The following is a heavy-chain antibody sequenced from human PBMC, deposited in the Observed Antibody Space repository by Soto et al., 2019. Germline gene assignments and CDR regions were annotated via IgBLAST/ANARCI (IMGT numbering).Heavy chain of an antibody. V-gene: IGHV2-5*02. Sequence: EAGPTLVNPTQTLTLTCTFTGLSLSSSGVGVGWIRQPPGKALEWLALIYWDGDKRHSPSLKNRLTITKDTSKNQVVLTMTNMDPVDTATYYCAHRPNDFWSGSEGYFFDYWRQGTLVTVSS. D-gene: IGHD3-3*01. CDR2: IYWDGDK. J-gene: IGHJ4*02. CDR1: GLSLSSSGVG. CDR3: AHRPNDFWSGSEGYFFDY.